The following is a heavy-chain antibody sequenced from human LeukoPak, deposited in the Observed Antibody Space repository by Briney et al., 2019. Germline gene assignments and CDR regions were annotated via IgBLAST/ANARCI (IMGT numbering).Heavy chain of an antibody. CDR3: ARAPYVTGTGHFDY. J-gene: IGHJ4*02. CDR1: GFTFSSYA. V-gene: IGHV3-30*01. CDR2: ISYDGSNK. D-gene: IGHD1-7*01. Sequence: GRSLRLSCAASGFTFSSYAMHWVRQAPGKGLEWVAVISYDGSNKYYADSVKGRFTISRDNSKNTLYLQMNSLRAEDTAVYYCARAPYVTGTGHFDYWGQGTLVTVSS.